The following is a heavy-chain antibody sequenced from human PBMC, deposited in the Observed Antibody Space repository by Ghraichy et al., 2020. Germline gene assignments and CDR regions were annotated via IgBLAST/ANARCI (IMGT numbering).Heavy chain of an antibody. CDR1: GFTFSNAW. D-gene: IGHD5-18*01. J-gene: IGHJ3*02. Sequence: GGSLRLSCAASGFTFSNAWMSWVRQAPGKGLEWVGRIKSKTDGGTTDYAAPVKGRFTISRDDSKNTLYLQMNSLKTEDTAVYYCTTGYWIQLWESDAFDIWGQGTMVTVSS. CDR2: IKSKTDGGTT. CDR3: TTGYWIQLWESDAFDI. V-gene: IGHV3-15*01.